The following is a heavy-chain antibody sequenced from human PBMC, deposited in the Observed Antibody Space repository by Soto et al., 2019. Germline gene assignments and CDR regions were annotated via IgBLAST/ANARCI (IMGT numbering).Heavy chain of an antibody. J-gene: IGHJ4*02. CDR2: IYYGGTS. Sequence: PSETLSLTCTVSGGSISPYYWSWIRQPPGKGLEWVGYIYYGGTSSYNPSLKSRVTIALETSKSQISLRLTSVTAADTAVYYCARTQAVFIDYWGQGTLVTVSS. CDR1: GGSISPYY. V-gene: IGHV4-59*08. CDR3: ARTQAVFIDY. D-gene: IGHD2-15*01.